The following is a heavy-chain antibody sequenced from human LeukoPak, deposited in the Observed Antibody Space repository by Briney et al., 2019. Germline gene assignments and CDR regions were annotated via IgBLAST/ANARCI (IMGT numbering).Heavy chain of an antibody. J-gene: IGHJ2*01. Sequence: SETLSLTCTVSGGSISSGGYYWSWIRQHPGKGLEWIGYIYYSGSTYYNPSLKSRVTISVDTSKNQFSLKLSSVTAADTAVYYCAGDRDYYDSSGYYYRGVFDLWGRGTLVTVSS. CDR1: GGSISSGGYY. CDR2: IYYSGST. V-gene: IGHV4-31*03. D-gene: IGHD3-22*01. CDR3: AGDRDYYDSSGYYYRGVFDL.